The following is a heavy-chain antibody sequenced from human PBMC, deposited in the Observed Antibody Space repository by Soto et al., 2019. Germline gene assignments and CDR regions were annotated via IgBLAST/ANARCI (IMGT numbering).Heavy chain of an antibody. D-gene: IGHD3-9*01. Sequence: QVQLEQSGPELKIPGSSVKVSCKPSGTTFDSFTLSWVRQAPGQGLEWMGGFVPMFGSASIAQRFQGRVRITADASTGTGYMELSDLRSEDSAIYYCAREDDTTGHYSWFDPWGPGTLVTVSS. V-gene: IGHV1-69*01. J-gene: IGHJ5*02. CDR1: GTTFDSFT. CDR2: FVPMFGSA. CDR3: AREDDTTGHYSWFDP.